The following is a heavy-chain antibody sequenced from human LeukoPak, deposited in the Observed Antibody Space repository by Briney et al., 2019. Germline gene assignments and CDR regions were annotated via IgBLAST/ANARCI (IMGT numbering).Heavy chain of an antibody. Sequence: RTGGSLRLSCAASGFTFSSYSMNWVRQAPGKGLEWASYISSSSSTIYYADSVKGRFTISRDNAKNSLYLQMNRLRAEDTALYYCAMGNTAMGHWGQGTLVTVSS. CDR3: AMGNTAMGH. D-gene: IGHD5-18*01. V-gene: IGHV3-48*01. CDR1: GFTFSSYS. J-gene: IGHJ4*02. CDR2: ISSSSSTI.